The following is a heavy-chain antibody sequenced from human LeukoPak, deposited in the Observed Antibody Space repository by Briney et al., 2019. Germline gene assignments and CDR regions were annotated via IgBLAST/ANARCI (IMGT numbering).Heavy chain of an antibody. D-gene: IGHD2-2*02. CDR2: IIPIFGIA. CDR1: GGTFSSYA. V-gene: IGHV1-69*04. J-gene: IGHJ6*02. Sequence: GASVKVSCKASGGTFSSYAISWVRQAPGQGLEWMGRIIPIFGIANYAQKFQGRVTITADKSTSTAYMELSSLRSEDTAVYYCARDVGSCSSTSCYKGYYYYGMDVWGQGTTVTVSS. CDR3: ARDVGSCSSTSCYKGYYYYGMDV.